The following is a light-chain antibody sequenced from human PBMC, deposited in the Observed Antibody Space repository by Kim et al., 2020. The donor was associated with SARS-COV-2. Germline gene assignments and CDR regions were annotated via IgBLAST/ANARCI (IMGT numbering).Light chain of an antibody. Sequence: QSALTQPASVSGSPGQSITISCTGTSSDVGGYNYVSWYQQHPGKAPKLIISDVSKRPSGVSNRFSDSKSGNTASLTISGLQGDDEADYYCSSYTSSSTVLFGGGTQLTVL. V-gene: IGLV2-14*01. CDR2: DVS. CDR3: SSYTSSSTVL. J-gene: IGLJ2*01. CDR1: SSDVGGYNY.